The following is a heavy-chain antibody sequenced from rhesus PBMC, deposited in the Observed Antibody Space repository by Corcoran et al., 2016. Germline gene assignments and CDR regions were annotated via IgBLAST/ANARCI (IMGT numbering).Heavy chain of an antibody. Sequence: QVQLQESGPGLVKPSETLSLTCGVSGYSISYGYGWSWIRQPPGKGLEWVGPTGGSGDATKYNPSLKSRVTISKDTTKNQDSLNLTSGTAADTAVYYCARVTGYTRGWDGAYGLDSWGQGVVVIVSS. V-gene: IGHV4-127*01. CDR3: ARVTGYTRGWDGAYGLDS. CDR2: TGGSGDAT. CDR1: GYSISYGYG. D-gene: IGHD6-31*01. J-gene: IGHJ6*01.